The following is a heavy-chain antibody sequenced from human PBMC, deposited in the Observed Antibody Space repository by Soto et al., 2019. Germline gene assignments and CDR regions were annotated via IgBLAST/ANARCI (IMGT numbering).Heavy chain of an antibody. J-gene: IGHJ5*02. D-gene: IGHD6-6*01. V-gene: IGHV4-30-2*01. CDR2: IYHSGST. Sequence: QLQLQESGSGLVKPSQTLSLTCAVSGGSISSGGYSWSWIRQPPGKGLEWIGYIYHSGSTYYNPSLTSRVTISVDRSKNQVSLKLSSVTAADTAVYYSARVTAARGGLFDPWGQGTLVTVSS. CDR3: ARVTAARGGLFDP. CDR1: GGSISSGGYS.